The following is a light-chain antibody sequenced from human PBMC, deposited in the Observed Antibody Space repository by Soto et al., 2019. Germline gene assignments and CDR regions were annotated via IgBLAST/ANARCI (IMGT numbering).Light chain of an antibody. V-gene: IGKV1-5*03. CDR1: QSISSW. CDR2: KTS. CDR3: QQYHNYWT. J-gene: IGKJ1*01. Sequence: DIQMTQSPSTLSASVGDRVTITCRASQSISSWLAWYQQKPGKAPKLLIYKTSTLESGVPSRFSGSGSGTEFTLTISSLQPDDFATDYCQQYHNYWTFGQGTKVEIK.